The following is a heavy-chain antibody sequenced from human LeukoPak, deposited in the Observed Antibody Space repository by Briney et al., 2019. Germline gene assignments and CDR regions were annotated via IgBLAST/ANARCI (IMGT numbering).Heavy chain of an antibody. D-gene: IGHD3-10*01. V-gene: IGHV3-53*01. J-gene: IGHJ4*02. CDR2: LYAGGES. CDR3: ARDSAGNQYSSGNFDL. Sequence: GGSLRLSCAASGFAVKSSYMNWVRQAPGKGLEWVSVLYAGGESYYADSVLGRFTISRDNSNNTVFLEMNSLTADDTAVYFCARDSAGNQYSSGNFDLWGQGALVTVSS. CDR1: GFAVKSSY.